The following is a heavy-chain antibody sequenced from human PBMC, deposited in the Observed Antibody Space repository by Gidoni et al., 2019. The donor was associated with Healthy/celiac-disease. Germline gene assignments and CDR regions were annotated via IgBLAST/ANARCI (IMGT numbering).Heavy chain of an antibody. CDR1: GGSISRYY. CDR3: ARGADYDFWSGYDYYYYYYMDV. V-gene: IGHV4-59*01. Sequence: QVQLQESGPGLVKPSETLSLTCTVSGGSISRYYWSWIRQPPGKGLEWIGYIYYSGSTNYNPSLKSRVTISVDTSKNQFSLKLSSVTAADTAVYYCARGADYDFWSGYDYYYYYYMDVWGKGTTVTVSS. J-gene: IGHJ6*03. CDR2: IYYSGST. D-gene: IGHD3-3*01.